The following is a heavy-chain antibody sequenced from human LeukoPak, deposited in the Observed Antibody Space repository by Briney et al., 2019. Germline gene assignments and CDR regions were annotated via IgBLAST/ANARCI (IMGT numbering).Heavy chain of an antibody. CDR2: INPNSG. Sequence: ASVKVSCKASGYTFTGYYMHWVRQAPGQGLEWMGWINPNSGAQKFQGRVTMTRDTSISTAYMELSRLRSDDTAVYYCAVGRDYSNVRGFDYWGQGTLVTVSS. CDR3: AVGRDYSNVRGFDY. V-gene: IGHV1-2*02. J-gene: IGHJ4*02. CDR1: GYTFTGYY. D-gene: IGHD4-11*01.